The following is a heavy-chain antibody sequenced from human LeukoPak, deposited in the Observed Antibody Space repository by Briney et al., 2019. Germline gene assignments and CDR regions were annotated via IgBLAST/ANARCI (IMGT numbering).Heavy chain of an antibody. CDR2: ISSSGSTI. J-gene: IGHJ4*02. CDR3: ARSVRGVPMDFDY. CDR1: GFTFSSYE. V-gene: IGHV3-48*03. Sequence: GGSLRLSCAASGFTFSSYEMNWVRQAPGKGLEWVSYISSSGSTIYYADSVKGRFTISRDNAKNSLYLQMNSLRAEDTAVYYCARSVRGVPMDFDYWGQGTLVTVSS. D-gene: IGHD3-10*01.